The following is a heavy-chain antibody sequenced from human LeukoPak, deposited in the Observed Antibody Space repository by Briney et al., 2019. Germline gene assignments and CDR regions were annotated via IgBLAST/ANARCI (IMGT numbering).Heavy chain of an antibody. J-gene: IGHJ6*04. V-gene: IGHV3-53*01. CDR2: IYSGGST. CDR3: ARGKDYGDVYYYGMDV. Sequence: GGSLRLSCAASGFTVSSNYMSWVRQAPGKGLEWVSVIYSGGSTYYADSVKGQFTISRDNSKNTLYLQMNSLRAEDTAVYYCARGKDYGDVYYYGMDVWGKGTTVTVSS. CDR1: GFTVSSNY. D-gene: IGHD4-17*01.